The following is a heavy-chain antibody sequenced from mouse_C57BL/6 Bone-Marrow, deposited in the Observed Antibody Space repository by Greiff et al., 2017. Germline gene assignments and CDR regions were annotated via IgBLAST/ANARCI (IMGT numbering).Heavy chain of an antibody. CDR1: GFTFSSYG. V-gene: IGHV5-6*01. CDR2: ISSGGSYT. Sequence: EVKLVESGGDLVKPGGSLKLSCAASGFTFSSYGMSWVRQTPDKRLEWVATISSGGSYTYSPDSVKGRFTISRDNAKNTLYLQMSRLKSEDTAMYYCARQDYYGSGYWGQGTTLTVSS. CDR3: ARQDYYGSGY. J-gene: IGHJ2*01. D-gene: IGHD1-1*01.